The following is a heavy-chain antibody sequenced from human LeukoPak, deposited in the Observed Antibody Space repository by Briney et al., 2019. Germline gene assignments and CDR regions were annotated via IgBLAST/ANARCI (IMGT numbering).Heavy chain of an antibody. CDR3: VRRYMATSAEDFDY. J-gene: IGHJ4*02. D-gene: IGHD3-16*02. CDR2: IDQEGSEI. Sequence: GGSLRLSCAASGFTFSNHWMTWVRQAPGKGLEWVANIDQEGSEIYYVDSVRGRFIISRDNAKNPLYLQMNTLRAEDTAVYYCVRRYMATSAEDFDYWGQGTLVTVFS. CDR1: GFTFSNHW. V-gene: IGHV3-7*01.